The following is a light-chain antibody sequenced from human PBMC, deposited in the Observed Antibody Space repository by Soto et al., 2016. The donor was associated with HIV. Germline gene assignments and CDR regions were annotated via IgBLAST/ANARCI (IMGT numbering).Light chain of an antibody. CDR2: DDS. Sequence: YVLTQSPSVSVAPGKTAKITCGGQNVETRRVHWYQQKAGQAPVLVVHDDSERPSGVPDRFSGSKSENTATLTINRVEVGDEADYYCQVWDGDTDYVIFGGGTKVTVL. CDR1: NVETRR. V-gene: IGLV3-21*03. J-gene: IGLJ2*01. CDR3: QVWDGDTDYVI.